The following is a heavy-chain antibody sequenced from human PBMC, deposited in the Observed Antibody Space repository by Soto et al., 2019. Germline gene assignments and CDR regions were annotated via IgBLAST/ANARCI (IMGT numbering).Heavy chain of an antibody. J-gene: IGHJ3*02. D-gene: IGHD3-3*02. Sequence: SETLSLTCTVSGDSISSSNSHWGWTRQPPGKGLEYIGSVYYSGAIFYSGNIYYNPSLKSRVTISVDTSKNQFSLRLSSVTAADTGVYYCVRYDRINMKPYSPEGFHIWGQGTMVTVSS. CDR1: GDSISSSNSH. V-gene: IGHV4-39*01. CDR2: VYYSGAIFYSGNI. CDR3: VRYDRINMKPYSPEGFHI.